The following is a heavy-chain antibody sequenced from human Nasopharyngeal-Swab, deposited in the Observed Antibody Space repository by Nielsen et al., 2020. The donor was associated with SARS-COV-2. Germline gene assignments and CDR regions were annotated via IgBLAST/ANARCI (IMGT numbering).Heavy chain of an antibody. Sequence: WIRQPPGKGLEWIGEINHSGSNNYNPSLKSRVTISVDTSKNQFSLKLSSVTAADTAVYYCARGQGPRHYYDSSGYYYDILGRGYYFDYWGQGTLVTVSS. V-gene: IGHV4-34*01. J-gene: IGHJ4*02. CDR2: INHSGSN. D-gene: IGHD3-22*01. CDR3: ARGQGPRHYYDSSGYYYDILGRGYYFDY.